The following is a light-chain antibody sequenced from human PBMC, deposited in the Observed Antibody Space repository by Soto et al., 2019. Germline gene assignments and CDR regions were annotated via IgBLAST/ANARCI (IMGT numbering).Light chain of an antibody. CDR2: AAS. CDR1: QSIRSY. Sequence: DIQMTQSPSSLSASVGDRVTITCRASQSIRSYLNWYQQKPGKAPKILIYAASSLQSGVPSRFSGSGSGTYFTLTISSLQPEDFATYDCQQSYSTPLTCGGGTKVEIK. CDR3: QQSYSTPLT. V-gene: IGKV1-39*01. J-gene: IGKJ4*01.